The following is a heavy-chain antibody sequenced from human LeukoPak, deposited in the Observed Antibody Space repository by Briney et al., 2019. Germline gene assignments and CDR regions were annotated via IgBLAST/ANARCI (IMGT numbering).Heavy chain of an antibody. D-gene: IGHD3-22*01. CDR2: IYTSGST. CDR3: ARDDRAGYYDSTFAFDI. Sequence: KPSETLSLTCTVSAGFISSYYWSWIRQPAGKGLEWIGRIYTSGSTNYNPSLKSRVTMSVDTSKNQFSLKLSSVTAADTAVYYCARDDRAGYYDSTFAFDIWGQGTMVTVSS. CDR1: AGFISSYY. J-gene: IGHJ3*02. V-gene: IGHV4-4*07.